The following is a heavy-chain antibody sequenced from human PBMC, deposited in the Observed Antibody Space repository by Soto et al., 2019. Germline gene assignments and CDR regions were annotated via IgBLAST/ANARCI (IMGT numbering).Heavy chain of an antibody. D-gene: IGHD3-22*01. CDR1: GDSVTISDYY. CDR3: AAHDSGGYYAEY. Sequence: QLQLQESGPGLVKPSETLSLTCTVSGDSVTISDYYWGWIRQPPGKGLEWIGSIHYSWSTYYHPSLKSRVTISGDTSKKPFSLKLTSVTAADAAVYYCAAHDSGGYYAEYWGQGTLVTVSA. V-gene: IGHV4-39*01. CDR2: IHYSWST. J-gene: IGHJ4*02.